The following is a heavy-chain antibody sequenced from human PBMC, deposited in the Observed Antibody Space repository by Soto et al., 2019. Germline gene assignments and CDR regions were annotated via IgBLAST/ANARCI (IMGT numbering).Heavy chain of an antibody. V-gene: IGHV3-30*18. CDR3: AKEFHTWNYFDY. CDR2: ISYDGSNK. J-gene: IGHJ4*02. Sequence: VQLVESGGGVVQPGKSLRLSCAASGFTFSSSGMHWVRQAPGKGLEWVAVISYDGSNKFYADSVKGRFTISRDNFRSTLYLQMNSLRAEDTAVYYCAKEFHTWNYFDYWGQGTLVTVSS. CDR1: GFTFSSSG. D-gene: IGHD1-20*01.